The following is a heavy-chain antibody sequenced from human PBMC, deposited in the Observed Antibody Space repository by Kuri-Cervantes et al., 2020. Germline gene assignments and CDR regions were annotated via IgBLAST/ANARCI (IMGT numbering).Heavy chain of an antibody. CDR3: ASEGGRTVTIEGDYGMDV. V-gene: IGHV4-4*02. D-gene: IGHD4-17*01. CDR2: IYHSGST. CDR1: GFTFSSYSM. Sequence: GSLRLSCAASGFTFSSYSMHWVRQPPGKGLEWIGEIYHSGSTNYNPSLKSRVTISVDKSKNQFSLKLSSVTAADTAVYYCASEGGRTVTIEGDYGMDVWGQGTTVTVSS. J-gene: IGHJ6*02.